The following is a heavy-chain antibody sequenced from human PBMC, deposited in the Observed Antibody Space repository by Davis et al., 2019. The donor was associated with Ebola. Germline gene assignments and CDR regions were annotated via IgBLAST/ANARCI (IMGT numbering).Heavy chain of an antibody. Sequence: PSETLSLTCTVSDGSISGHYWNWFRQPPGKGLEWIGFISGSGRTSYNPSLQSRITISADTSKNQFSLNLSSVTAADTAVYFCARFDHGAYWGQGTLVTVSS. D-gene: IGHD3-9*01. J-gene: IGHJ4*02. CDR2: ISGSGRT. CDR1: DGSISGHY. V-gene: IGHV4-59*11. CDR3: ARFDHGAY.